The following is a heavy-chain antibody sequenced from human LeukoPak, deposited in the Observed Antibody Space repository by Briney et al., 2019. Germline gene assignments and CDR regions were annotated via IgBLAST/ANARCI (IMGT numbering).Heavy chain of an antibody. J-gene: IGHJ4*02. CDR3: ARDGIDY. CDR2: IKPEGKEK. V-gene: IGHV3-7*04. Sequence: GGSLILSCAASGFTFSSYWMSWVRQAPGKGLEWVANIKPEGKEKFYVDSVKGRFTISRDNANNSVFLQMNSLTAEDTAVYYCARDGIDYWGQGTLVTVSS. CDR1: GFTFSSYW. D-gene: IGHD1-26*01.